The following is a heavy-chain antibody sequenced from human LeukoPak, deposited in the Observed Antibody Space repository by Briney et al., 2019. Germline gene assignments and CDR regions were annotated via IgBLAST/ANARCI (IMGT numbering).Heavy chain of an antibody. J-gene: IGHJ6*02. CDR3: ARDGYYGMDV. V-gene: IGHV3-23*01. CDR1: GFNFNPYA. CDR2: IVGNGNT. Sequence: GGSLRLSCAASGFNFNPYAMNWVRQAPGQGLQWVSMIVGNGNTYYADSVKGRFTISRDNSKNTLYLEMNSLRAEDTAVYYCARDGYYGMDVWGQGTTVTVSS.